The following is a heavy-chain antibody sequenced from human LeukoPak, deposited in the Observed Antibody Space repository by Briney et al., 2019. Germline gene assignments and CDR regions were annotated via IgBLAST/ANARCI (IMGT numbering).Heavy chain of an antibody. D-gene: IGHD4-17*01. J-gene: IGHJ4*02. CDR3: ARRRRGDYGRGYFDY. Sequence: SETLSLTCTVSGGSISSGSYYWSWIRQPAGKGLEWIGRIYTSGSTNYNPSLKSRVTISVDTSKNQFSLKLSSVTAADTAVYYCARRRRGDYGRGYFDYWGQGSLVTVSS. V-gene: IGHV4-61*02. CDR1: GGSISSGSYY. CDR2: IYTSGST.